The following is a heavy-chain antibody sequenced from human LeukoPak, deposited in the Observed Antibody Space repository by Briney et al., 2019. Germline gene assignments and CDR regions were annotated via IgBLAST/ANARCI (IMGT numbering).Heavy chain of an antibody. J-gene: IGHJ2*01. CDR1: GFTVSSNY. V-gene: IGHV3-66*01. Sequence: PGGFLRLSCAASGFTVSSNYMSWVRQAPGKGLEWVSVIYSGGSTYYADSVKGRFTISRDNSKNTLYLQMNSLRAEDTAVYYCARDLIYSSGLFRPLWYFDLWGRGTLVTVSS. CDR3: ARDLIYSSGLFRPLWYFDL. D-gene: IGHD6-19*01. CDR2: IYSGGST.